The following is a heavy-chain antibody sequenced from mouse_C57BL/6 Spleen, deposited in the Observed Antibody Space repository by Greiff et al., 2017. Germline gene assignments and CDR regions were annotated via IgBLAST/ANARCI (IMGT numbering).Heavy chain of an antibody. J-gene: IGHJ4*01. Sequence: VESGGGLVKPGGSLELSCAASGFTFSDYGMHWVRQAPEKGLEWVAYISSGSSTIYYADTVTGRFTISRENAKNTLFLQMTSLRSDDTAMYYCARARDAMDYWGQGTSVTVSS. CDR1: GFTFSDYG. CDR3: ARARDAMDY. CDR2: ISSGSSTI. V-gene: IGHV5-17*01.